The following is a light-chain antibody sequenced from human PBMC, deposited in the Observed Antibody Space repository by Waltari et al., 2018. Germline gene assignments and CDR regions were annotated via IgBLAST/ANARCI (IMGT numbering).Light chain of an antibody. Sequence: QSALTQPASVSGSPGQSITISCSGSNSDVGGYNYVSWYQQHPGKAPQLMIYGVTKRPSGVSDRFSGSKSDNTSSLTISGLQAEDEADYYCSSYARISILVFGGGTKLTVL. CDR3: SSYARISILV. V-gene: IGLV2-14*03. CDR2: GVT. J-gene: IGLJ3*02. CDR1: NSDVGGYNY.